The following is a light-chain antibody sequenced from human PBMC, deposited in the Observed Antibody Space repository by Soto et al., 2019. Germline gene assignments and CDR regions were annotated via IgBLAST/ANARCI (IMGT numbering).Light chain of an antibody. Sequence: DIVMAQSTDSLAVSLGERATINCKSSQSVLYSSNNKNYLAWYQQKPGQPPKALIYWASTRESGVPDRFSGSGSGTDFTLTISSLQAEDVAVYYCQQYYTTPWTFGQGTKV. CDR1: QSVLYSSNNKNY. CDR2: WAS. V-gene: IGKV4-1*01. CDR3: QQYYTTPWT. J-gene: IGKJ1*01.